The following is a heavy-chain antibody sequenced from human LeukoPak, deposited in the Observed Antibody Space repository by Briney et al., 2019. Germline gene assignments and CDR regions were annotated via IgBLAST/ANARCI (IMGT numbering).Heavy chain of an antibody. CDR2: IKSKTDGGTT. CDR3: TAGLVSRFDY. CDR1: GFTFSSAW. V-gene: IGHV3-15*01. J-gene: IGHJ4*02. Sequence: KTGGSLRLSCAASGFTFSSAWVTWVRQAPGKGLEWVGRIKSKTDGGTTDYAAPVKGRFTTSRDDSKNTVYLEMNSLKTEDTAVYSCTAGLVSRFDYWGQGTLVTVSS. D-gene: IGHD6-19*01.